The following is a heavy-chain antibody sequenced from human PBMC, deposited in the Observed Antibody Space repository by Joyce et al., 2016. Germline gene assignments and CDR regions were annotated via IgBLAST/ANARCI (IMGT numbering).Heavy chain of an antibody. Sequence: QVQLQESGPGLVKPSQNLSLTCTVSGGSLSSAAYYWSWIHQHPGKGLEWIGYINTRGNPYYDPSLNGRVTISGNTSKNQFSLKLTSVTAADTTVYYCAGRTPYRRNFLNGYWGQGTLVTISS. J-gene: IGHJ4*02. CDR2: INTRGNP. CDR1: GGSLSSAAYY. CDR3: AGRTPYRRNFLNGY. D-gene: IGHD1-7*01. V-gene: IGHV4-31*03.